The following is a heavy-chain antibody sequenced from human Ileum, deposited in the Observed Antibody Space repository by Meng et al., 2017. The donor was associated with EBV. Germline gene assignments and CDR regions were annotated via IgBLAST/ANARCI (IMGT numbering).Heavy chain of an antibody. CDR2: INHSGST. D-gene: IGHD3-22*01. J-gene: IGHJ4*02. CDR3: ASKSYYDSSGYYFGY. Sequence: QLQQWGPGLLKPSETLSFTCAVYGGSFSGYYWSWIRQPPGKGLEWIGEINHSGSTNYNPSLKSRVTISVDTSKNQFSLKLSSVTAADTAVYYCASKSYYDSSGYYFGYWGQGTLVTVSS. V-gene: IGHV4-34*01. CDR1: GGSFSGYY.